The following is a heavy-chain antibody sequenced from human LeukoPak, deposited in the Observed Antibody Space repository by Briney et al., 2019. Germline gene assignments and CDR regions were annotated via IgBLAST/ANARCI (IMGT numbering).Heavy chain of an antibody. CDR3: ARDPRIAVAGKYFDY. CDR1: GYTFTGYY. D-gene: IGHD6-19*01. V-gene: IGHV1-2*06. J-gene: IGHJ4*02. Sequence: ASVKVSCKASGYTFTGYYMHWVRQAPGQGLEWMGRINPNSGGTNYAQKFQGRVTMTRDASISTAYMELSRLRSDDTAVYYCARDPRIAVAGKYFDYWGQGTLVTVSS. CDR2: INPNSGGT.